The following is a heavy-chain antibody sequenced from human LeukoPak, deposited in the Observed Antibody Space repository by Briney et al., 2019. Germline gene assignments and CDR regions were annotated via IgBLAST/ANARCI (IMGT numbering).Heavy chain of an antibody. J-gene: IGHJ4*02. V-gene: IGHV3-48*03. CDR3: ARGKYSSGWTPDY. CDR2: ISSSGSTI. CDR1: GFTFSSYE. D-gene: IGHD6-19*01. Sequence: GGSLRLSCAASGFTFSSYEMNWVRQAPGKGLEWVSYISSSGSTIHYADSVKGRFTISRDNAKNSLYLQMNSLRAEDTAVYYCARGKYSSGWTPDYWGQGTLVTVSS.